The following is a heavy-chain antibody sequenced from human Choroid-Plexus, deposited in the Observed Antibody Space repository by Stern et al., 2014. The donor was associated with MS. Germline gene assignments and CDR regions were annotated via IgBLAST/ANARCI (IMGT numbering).Heavy chain of an antibody. V-gene: IGHV3-30*18. D-gene: IGHD2/OR15-2a*01. Sequence: QVQLVESGGGVVQPGRPLRLSCVASGFTFGSCAMHWVRQAPGKGLEWVVGVSYDGSNKYYADSVKGRFTISRDNSQNTLYMQMSSLRPEDTAVYYCAKDRHYLTYFFDHWGQGSLVTVSS. CDR3: AKDRHYLTYFFDH. J-gene: IGHJ5*02. CDR1: GFTFGSCA. CDR2: VSYDGSNK.